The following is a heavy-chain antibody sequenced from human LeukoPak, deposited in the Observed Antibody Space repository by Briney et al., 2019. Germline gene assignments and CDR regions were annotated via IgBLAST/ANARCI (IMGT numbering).Heavy chain of an antibody. CDR3: ARVPAASFWFYP. D-gene: IGHD2-2*01. V-gene: IGHV1-2*06. Sequence: GASVKVSCKASGYTFTGYYMHWVRQAPGQGLERMGRINPNSGGTNYAQKFQGRVTMTRDTTISTAYMELSRLRSVATAVYYCARVPAASFWFYPCGQGTLVTVS. J-gene: IGHJ5*02. CDR1: GYTFTGYY. CDR2: INPNSGGT.